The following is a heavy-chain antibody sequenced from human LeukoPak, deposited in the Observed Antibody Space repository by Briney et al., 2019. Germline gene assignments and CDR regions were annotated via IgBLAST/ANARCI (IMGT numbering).Heavy chain of an antibody. CDR3: ARGSTYYYDSSGYYFIDY. J-gene: IGHJ4*02. CDR1: GFTFDDYG. Sequence: GRSLRLSCAASGFTFDDYGMSWVRQAPGKGLEWVSGINWNGGSTGYADSVKGRFTISRDSAKNSLYLRMNSLRAEDTALYYCARGSTYYYDSSGYYFIDYWGQGTLVTVSS. V-gene: IGHV3-20*04. D-gene: IGHD3-22*01. CDR2: INWNGGST.